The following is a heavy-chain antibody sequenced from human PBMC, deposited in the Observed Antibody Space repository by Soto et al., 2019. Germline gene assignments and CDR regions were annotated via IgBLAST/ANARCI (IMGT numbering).Heavy chain of an antibody. V-gene: IGHV4-39*01. D-gene: IGHD3-22*01. Sequence: PSETLSLTCTVSGGSMSSSSYYWGWIRQPPGKGLEWIGSIYYSGSTYYNPSLKSRVTISVDTSKNQFSLKLSSVTAADTAVYYCARHVREYYYDSSGYLDYWGQGTLVTVSS. CDR2: IYYSGST. CDR3: ARHVREYYYDSSGYLDY. CDR1: GGSMSSSSYY. J-gene: IGHJ4*02.